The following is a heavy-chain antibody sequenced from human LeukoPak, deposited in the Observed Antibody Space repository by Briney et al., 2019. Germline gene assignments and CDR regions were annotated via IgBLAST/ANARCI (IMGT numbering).Heavy chain of an antibody. V-gene: IGHV4-59*01. D-gene: IGHD3-10*01. Sequence: SETLSLTCTVSGGSISSYYWSWIRQHPGMGLEWIGYIYYSGSTNYNPSLKSRVTISVDTSKNQFSLKLTSVTAADTAVYYCARDGGGYGSGSYADYWGRGTLVTVSS. CDR3: ARDGGGYGSGSYADY. CDR2: IYYSGST. J-gene: IGHJ4*02. CDR1: GGSISSYY.